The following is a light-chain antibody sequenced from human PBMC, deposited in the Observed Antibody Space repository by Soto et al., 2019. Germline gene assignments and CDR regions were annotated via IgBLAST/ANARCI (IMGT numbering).Light chain of an antibody. V-gene: IGKV1-5*01. CDR1: QSISAW. Sequence: DIQMTQSPSTLSASVGDSVSINCRASQSISAWLAWYQQKPGKAPRLLIYAASTLQSGVPSRFSGGGSGTDFTLTISSLQPDDFASYYCQHYNSYGTFGQGTKV. CDR3: QHYNSYGT. CDR2: AAS. J-gene: IGKJ1*01.